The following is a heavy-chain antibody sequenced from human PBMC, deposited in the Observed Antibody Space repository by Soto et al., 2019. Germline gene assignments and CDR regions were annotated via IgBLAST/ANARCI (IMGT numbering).Heavy chain of an antibody. CDR1: GYTFSGYS. J-gene: IGHJ6*02. D-gene: IGHD2-21*01. Sequence: GASVKVSCKASGYTFSGYSITWVRQAPGQGLEWMVRISGYNGNTNYARTLRGRLTLTTDTATSTDYMELRSLTSDDTAVYYCARDVFCGGAPACPDMDVWGQGTTVNVSS. CDR3: ARDVFCGGAPACPDMDV. CDR2: ISGYNGNT. V-gene: IGHV1-18*04.